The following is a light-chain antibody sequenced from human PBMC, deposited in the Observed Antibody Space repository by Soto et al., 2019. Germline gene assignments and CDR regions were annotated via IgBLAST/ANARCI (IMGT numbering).Light chain of an antibody. CDR2: YDS. CDR1: NIGSKS. V-gene: IGLV3-21*04. Sequence: SYELTQPPSVSVAPGKTARITCGGNNIGSKSVHWYQQKPGQAPVLVIYYDSDRPSGIPERFSGSNSGNTATLTISRVEAGDEADHYCQVWDSSSDPLVVFGGGTQLTVL. J-gene: IGLJ2*01. CDR3: QVWDSSSDPLVV.